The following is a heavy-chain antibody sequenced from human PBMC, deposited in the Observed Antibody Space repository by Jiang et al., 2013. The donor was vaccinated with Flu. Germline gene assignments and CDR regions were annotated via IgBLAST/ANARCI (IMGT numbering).Heavy chain of an antibody. CDR1: GYTFSAYY. V-gene: IGHV1-2*02. CDR2: MNPKNSDT. Sequence: SGAEVKKTGASVKVSCRASGYTFSAYYMHWVRQAPGQGLEWMGWMNPKNSDTNYGQKFQGRVTMTRDTSISTAYMELSSLRSDDTAVYYCARGVGSSWFDPWGQGTLVTVSS. J-gene: IGHJ5*02. CDR3: ARGVGSSWFDP. D-gene: IGHD6-13*01.